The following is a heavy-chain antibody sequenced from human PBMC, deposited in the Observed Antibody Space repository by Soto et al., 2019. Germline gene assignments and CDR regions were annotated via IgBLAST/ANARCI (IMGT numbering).Heavy chain of an antibody. V-gene: IGHV5-10-1*01. CDR2: IDPSDSYT. CDR1: GYSFTSYW. D-gene: IGHD3-3*02. CDR3: ARSPFLSPEDAFDI. J-gene: IGHJ3*02. Sequence: GESLQIYSKVSGYSFTSYWISWVRQMPGKGLEWMGRIDPSDSYTNYSPSFQGHVTISADKSISTAYLQWSSLKASDTAMYYCARSPFLSPEDAFDIWGQGKMVTVSS.